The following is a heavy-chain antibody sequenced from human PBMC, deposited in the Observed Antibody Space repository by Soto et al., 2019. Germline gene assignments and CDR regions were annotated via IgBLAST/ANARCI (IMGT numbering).Heavy chain of an antibody. V-gene: IGHV1-18*01. D-gene: IGHD2-15*01. CDR3: ASGRAVVGASYVLEV. Sequence: QAQLVQSGAEVQNPGASVKVSCKASGYSFPSHGINWVRQAPGQGLEWMGWVSPYNGNTNYAQNLQGRVTMTTDTSTSTAYMELRSLRSHQTAVYYCASGRAVVGASYVLEVWGQGTMVTVSS. CDR2: VSPYNGNT. CDR1: GYSFPSHG. J-gene: IGHJ3*01.